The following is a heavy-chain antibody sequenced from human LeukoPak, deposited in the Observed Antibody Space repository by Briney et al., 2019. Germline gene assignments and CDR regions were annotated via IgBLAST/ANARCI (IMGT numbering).Heavy chain of an antibody. CDR1: GFTFSTYA. CDR3: AKDKGGYPDY. D-gene: IGHD5-12*01. V-gene: IGHV3-30*09. Sequence: GGSLRLSCAASGFTFSTYAMHWVRQAPGKGLEWVTVISYDGSSKYYADSVKGRFAISRDNSKNSLYLQMNSLRTEDTALYYCAKDKGGYPDYWGQGTLVTVSS. CDR2: ISYDGSSK. J-gene: IGHJ4*02.